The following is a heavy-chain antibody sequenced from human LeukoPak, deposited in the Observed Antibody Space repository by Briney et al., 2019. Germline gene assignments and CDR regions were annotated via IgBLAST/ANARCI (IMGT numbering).Heavy chain of an antibody. CDR3: AKDMESYSSGWLHY. V-gene: IGHV3-43D*03. J-gene: IGHJ4*02. CDR2: ISWDGGTT. Sequence: SGGSLRLSCEVSGFTFDDYAMHWVRQVPGKGLEWVSLISWDGGTTFYADSVKGRFTISRDNIKKSLYLQMHRLRTEDTALYYCAKDMESYSSGWLHYWGQGTLVTVSS. CDR1: GFTFDDYA. D-gene: IGHD6-19*01.